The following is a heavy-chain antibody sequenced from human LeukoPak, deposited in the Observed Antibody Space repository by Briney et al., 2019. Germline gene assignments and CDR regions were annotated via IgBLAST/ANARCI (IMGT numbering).Heavy chain of an antibody. J-gene: IGHJ5*02. CDR2: INPSGGST. Sequence: GASVKVSCKASGYTFTGYYMHWVRQAPGQGLEWMGIINPSGGSTSYAQKFRGRVTMTRDMSTSTVYMELSSLRSEDTAVYYCAIGGGYSSSWYHSNWFDPWGQGTLVTVSS. CDR1: GYTFTGYY. V-gene: IGHV1-46*01. D-gene: IGHD6-13*01. CDR3: AIGGGYSSSWYHSNWFDP.